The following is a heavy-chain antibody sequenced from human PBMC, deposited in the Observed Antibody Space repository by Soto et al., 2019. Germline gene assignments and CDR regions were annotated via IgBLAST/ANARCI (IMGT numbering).Heavy chain of an antibody. CDR3: ARGGGILRLGELSLIDY. D-gene: IGHD3-16*02. Sequence: ASVKVXCKXSGXTFTSYGISWVRQAPGQGLEWMGWISAYNGNTNYAQKLQGRVTMTTDTSTSTAYMELRSLRSDDTAVYYCARGGGILRLGELSLIDYWGQGTLVTVSS. V-gene: IGHV1-18*01. CDR2: ISAYNGNT. J-gene: IGHJ4*02. CDR1: GXTFTSYG.